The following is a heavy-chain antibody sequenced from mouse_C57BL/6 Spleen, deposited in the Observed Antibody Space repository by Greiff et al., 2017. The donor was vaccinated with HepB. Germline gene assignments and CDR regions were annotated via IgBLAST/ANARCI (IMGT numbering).Heavy chain of an antibody. Sequence: QVQLKQPGAELVMPGASVKLSCKASGYTFTSYWMHWVKQRPGQGLEWIGEIDPSDSYTNYNQKFKGKSTLTVDKSSSTAYMQLSSLTSEDSAVYYCARDLGQDYWGQGTTLTVSS. CDR1: GYTFTSYW. J-gene: IGHJ2*01. V-gene: IGHV1-69*01. CDR3: ARDLGQDY. CDR2: IDPSDSYT. D-gene: IGHD3-3*01.